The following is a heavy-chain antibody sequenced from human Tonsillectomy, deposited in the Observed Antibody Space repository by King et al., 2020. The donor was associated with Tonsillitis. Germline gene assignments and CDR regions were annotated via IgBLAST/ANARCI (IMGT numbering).Heavy chain of an antibody. CDR2: ISWNSGSI. CDR1: GFTFDDYA. CDR3: AKDSRVGSTPFYYYYYGMDV. J-gene: IGHJ6*02. D-gene: IGHD1-26*01. Sequence: VQLVESGGGLVQPGRSLRLSCAASGFTFDDYAMHWVRQAPGKGLEWVSGISWNSGSIGYADSVKGRFTISRDNAKNSLYLQMNSLRAADTALYYCAKDSRVGSTPFYYYYYGMDVWGQGTTVTVSS. V-gene: IGHV3-9*01.